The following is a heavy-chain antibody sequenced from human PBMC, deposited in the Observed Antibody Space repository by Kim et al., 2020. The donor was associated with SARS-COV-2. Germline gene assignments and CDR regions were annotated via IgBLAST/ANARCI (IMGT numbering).Heavy chain of an antibody. J-gene: IGHJ4*02. Sequence: GGSLRLSCAASGFTFSSYAMSWVRQAPGKGLEWVSAISGSGGSTYYADSVKGRFTISRDNSKNTLYLQMNSLRAEDTAVYYCAARITMIVETFDYWGQGTLVTVSS. V-gene: IGHV3-23*01. CDR3: AARITMIVETFDY. CDR1: GFTFSSYA. CDR2: ISGSGGST. D-gene: IGHD3-22*01.